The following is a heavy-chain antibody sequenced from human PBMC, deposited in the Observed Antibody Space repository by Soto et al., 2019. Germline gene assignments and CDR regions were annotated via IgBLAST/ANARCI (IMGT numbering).Heavy chain of an antibody. CDR3: AKKVTIYAVDPADY. CDR2: ISASGDAT. Sequence: WGSLRLSCSASVFTCSDFGMSWFRQAPGKGLEWVSVISASGDATYYAASVKGRFTLSRDNSKNTLYLQMNSLTVADTAVYYCAKKVTIYAVDPADYWGQGTQVTVS. V-gene: IGHV3-23*01. CDR1: VFTCSDFG. J-gene: IGHJ4*02. D-gene: IGHD3-3*01.